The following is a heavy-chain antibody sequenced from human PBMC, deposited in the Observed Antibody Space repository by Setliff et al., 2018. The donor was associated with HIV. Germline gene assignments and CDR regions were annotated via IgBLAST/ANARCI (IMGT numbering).Heavy chain of an antibody. D-gene: IGHD3-3*01. J-gene: IGHJ4*02. CDR3: ARPALGIGGGSMFDS. CDR2: ISQSGST. CDR1: GGSVSSSNW. V-gene: IGHV4-4*02. Sequence: SETLSLTCAVSGGSVSSSNWWSWVRQPPGKGLEWIGEISQSGSTNYNPSLKSRVTISVDKSKNQFSLKLSSVTAADTAVYYCARPALGIGGGSMFDSWGQGILVTVSS.